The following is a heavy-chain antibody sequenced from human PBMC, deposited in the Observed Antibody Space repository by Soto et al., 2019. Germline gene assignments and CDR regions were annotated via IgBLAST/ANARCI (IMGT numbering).Heavy chain of an antibody. CDR2: FDPEDGET. Sequence: ASVKVSCKVSGYTLTELSMHWVRQAPGKGLEWMGGFDPEDGETIYAQKFQGRITMTEDTSTDTAYMELSSLRSEDTAVYYCATDRCSSTSCYVFGLDPWGQGTLVTVSS. CDR3: ATDRCSSTSCYVFGLDP. J-gene: IGHJ5*02. CDR1: GYTLTELS. D-gene: IGHD2-2*01. V-gene: IGHV1-24*01.